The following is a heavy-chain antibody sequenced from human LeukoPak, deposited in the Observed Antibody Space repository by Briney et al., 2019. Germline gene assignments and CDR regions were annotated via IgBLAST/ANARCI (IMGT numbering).Heavy chain of an antibody. J-gene: IGHJ4*02. CDR2: INHSGST. D-gene: IGHD3-22*01. V-gene: IGHV4-34*01. CDR3: ARGDYDSSGYPHLFDY. CDR1: GGSFSGYY. Sequence: SETLSLTCAVYGGSFSGYYWSWIRQPPGKGLEWIGEINHSGSTNYNPSLKSRVTISVDTSKNQFSLKLSSATAADTAVYYCARGDYDSSGYPHLFDYWGQGTLVTVSS.